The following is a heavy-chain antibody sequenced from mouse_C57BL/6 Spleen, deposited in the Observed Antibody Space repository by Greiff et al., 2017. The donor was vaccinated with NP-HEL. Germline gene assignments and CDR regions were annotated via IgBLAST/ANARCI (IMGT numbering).Heavy chain of an antibody. CDR3: ATLITTVVDY. D-gene: IGHD1-1*01. V-gene: IGHV1-80*01. J-gene: IGHJ2*01. Sequence: QVQLQQSGAELVKPGASVKISCKASGYAFSSYWMNWVKQRPGQGLEWIGQIYPGAGDTNYNGKFKGKATLTADKSSSTAYMQLSSLTSEDSAVYFCATLITTVVDYWGQGTTLTVSS. CDR1: GYAFSSYW. CDR2: IYPGAGDT.